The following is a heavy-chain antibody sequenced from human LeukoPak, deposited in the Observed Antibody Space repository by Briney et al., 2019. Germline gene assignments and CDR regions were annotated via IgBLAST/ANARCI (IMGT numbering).Heavy chain of an antibody. CDR1: GGSISSGGYY. Sequence: SETLSLTCTVSGGSISSGGYYWSWIRQPPGKGLEWIGYIYHSGSTYYNPSLKSRVTISVDRSKNQFSLKLSSVTAADTAVYYCARDSLLTGYCSSTSCYDWFDPWGQGTLVTVSS. J-gene: IGHJ5*02. CDR2: IYHSGST. CDR3: ARDSLLTGYCSSTSCYDWFDP. D-gene: IGHD2-2*01. V-gene: IGHV4-30-2*01.